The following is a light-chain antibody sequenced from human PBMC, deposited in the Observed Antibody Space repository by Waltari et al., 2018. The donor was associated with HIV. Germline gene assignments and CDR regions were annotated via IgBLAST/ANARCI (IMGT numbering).Light chain of an antibody. CDR2: DTK. CDR1: TFNIGNQY. J-gene: IGLJ3*02. Sequence: QSVLTQPPSVSAAPGQKVTISCSGATFNIGNQYVSWFQQLPGTAPKLLIYDTKKRPSGISDRFSGSKSGTSATLGITGLQTGDEADYYCGTWDSSLNSWEFGGGTKLTVL. CDR3: GTWDSSLNSWE. V-gene: IGLV1-51*01.